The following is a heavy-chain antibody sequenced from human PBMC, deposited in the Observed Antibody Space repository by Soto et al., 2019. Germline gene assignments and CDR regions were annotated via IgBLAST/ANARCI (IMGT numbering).Heavy chain of an antibody. V-gene: IGHV3-30*18. CDR1: GFTFSSYG. Sequence: GGSLRLSCAASGFTFSSYGMHWVRQAPGKGLEWVAVISYDGSNKYYADSVKGRFTISRDNSKNTLYLQMNSLRAEDTAVYYCAKDLGEREYSSSPGWFDPWGQGTLVTVSS. CDR2: ISYDGSNK. J-gene: IGHJ5*02. CDR3: AKDLGEREYSSSPGWFDP. D-gene: IGHD6-6*01.